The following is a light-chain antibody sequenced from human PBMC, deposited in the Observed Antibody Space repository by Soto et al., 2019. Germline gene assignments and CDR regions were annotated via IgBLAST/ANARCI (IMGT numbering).Light chain of an antibody. J-gene: IGKJ2*01. CDR3: LQDYNFPYT. Sequence: AIQMTQSPSSLSASVGDRVTITCRASQAIRNDLGWYQQKPGKAPQLLIYSAYNLQSGVPSRFSGSGSGTDFALTISSLQPEDIATYYCLQDYNFPYTFGQGTKLEIK. CDR1: QAIRND. CDR2: SAY. V-gene: IGKV1-6*01.